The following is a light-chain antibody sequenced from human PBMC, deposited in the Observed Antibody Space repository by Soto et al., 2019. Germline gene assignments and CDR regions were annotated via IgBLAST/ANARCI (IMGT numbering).Light chain of an antibody. Sequence: EIVLTQSPGTLSLSPGERATLSCRASQSVDSTYLTWYQQKPGQAPSLLIYGASGRATGIPDRFSGSGSGTDFTLTISSLQPDDFATYYCQQYNSYSYTFGQGTRLENK. CDR1: QSVDSTY. CDR3: QQYNSYSYT. V-gene: IGKV3-20*01. CDR2: GAS. J-gene: IGKJ5*01.